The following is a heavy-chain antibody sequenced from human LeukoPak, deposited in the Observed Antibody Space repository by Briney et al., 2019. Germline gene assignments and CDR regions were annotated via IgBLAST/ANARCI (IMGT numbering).Heavy chain of an antibody. CDR1: GDTFTNYD. CDR2: ISTYDSNT. CDR3: ARGGGEPGDY. Sequence: GASVKVSCKASGDTFTNYDITWVRQAPGKGLEWMGWISTYDSNTNYAQKLQDKFTMTTDTSTSTAYMELRNLRSDDTAVYYCARGGGEPGDYWGQGTLVTVSS. V-gene: IGHV1-18*01. D-gene: IGHD1-26*01. J-gene: IGHJ4*02.